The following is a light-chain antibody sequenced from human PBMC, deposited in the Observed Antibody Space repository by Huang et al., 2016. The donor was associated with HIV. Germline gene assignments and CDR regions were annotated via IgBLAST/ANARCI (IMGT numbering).Light chain of an antibody. Sequence: DIQMTQSPSSLSASVGDRVTITCRASQGISFSLAWYQQKPGRAPKLLLSGASRLDVGVPPRFTGSGSGADYSLTINGLQPEDFATYYCQQYFSSLWSFGQGTKVDIK. CDR2: GAS. V-gene: IGKV1-NL1*01. J-gene: IGKJ1*01. CDR3: QQYFSSLWS. CDR1: QGISFS.